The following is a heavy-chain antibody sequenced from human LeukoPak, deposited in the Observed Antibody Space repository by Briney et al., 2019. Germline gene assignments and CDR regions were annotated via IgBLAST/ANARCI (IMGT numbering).Heavy chain of an antibody. CDR1: GGSISSYY. CDR3: ARDLSNYDFWSGYHLGDAFDI. J-gene: IGHJ3*02. Sequence: KPSETLSLTCTVSGGSISSYYWSWIRQPAGKGLEWIGGIYTSGSTNYNPSLKSRVTMSVDTSKNQFSLKLSSVTAADTAVYYCARDLSNYDFWSGYHLGDAFDIWGQGTMVTVSS. CDR2: IYTSGST. V-gene: IGHV4-4*07. D-gene: IGHD3-3*01.